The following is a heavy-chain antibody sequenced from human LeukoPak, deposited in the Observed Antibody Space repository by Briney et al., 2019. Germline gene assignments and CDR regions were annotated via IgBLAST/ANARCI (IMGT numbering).Heavy chain of an antibody. D-gene: IGHD4-23*01. CDR2: IGPSGAST. V-gene: IGHV3-23*01. CDR3: AKKGGNSGFFDS. CDR1: AFTFSSYA. J-gene: IGHJ4*02. Sequence: PGGSLRLSCAAYAFTFSSYAMSWVRQAPGKGLEWVSAIGPSGASTHYTDSVKGRFTISRDNSKNTVYLQMNSLRAEDTAVYYCAKKGGNSGFFDSWGQGTLVTVSS.